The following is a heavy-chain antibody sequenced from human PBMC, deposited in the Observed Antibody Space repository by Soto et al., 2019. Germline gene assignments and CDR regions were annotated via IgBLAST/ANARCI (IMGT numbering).Heavy chain of an antibody. V-gene: IGHV3-23*01. Sequence: EVQLLESGGGLVQPGGSLRLSCAASGFTFSSYGMSWVRQPPGKGLEWVSSISGGGGSTYYADSVKGRFTISRDNSTSTMYPQVTSLRAEDTAVYYCANRNDYGSGSYFPFDRWGQGTLVTVSS. CDR3: ANRNDYGSGSYFPFDR. J-gene: IGHJ4*02. CDR2: ISGGGGST. CDR1: GFTFSSYG. D-gene: IGHD3-10*01.